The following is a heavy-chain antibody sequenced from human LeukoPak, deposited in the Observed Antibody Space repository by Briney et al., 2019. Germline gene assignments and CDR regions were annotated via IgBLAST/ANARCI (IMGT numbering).Heavy chain of an antibody. Sequence: ASVKVSCKASGGTFSSYAISWVRQAPGQGLEWMGRIIPILGIANYAQKFQGRVTITADKSTSTAYMELSSLRSEDTAVYYCARGPELYYYDSSGYYPNLDYWGQGTLVTVSS. D-gene: IGHD3-22*01. V-gene: IGHV1-69*04. CDR1: GGTFSSYA. CDR2: IIPILGIA. CDR3: ARGPELYYYDSSGYYPNLDY. J-gene: IGHJ4*02.